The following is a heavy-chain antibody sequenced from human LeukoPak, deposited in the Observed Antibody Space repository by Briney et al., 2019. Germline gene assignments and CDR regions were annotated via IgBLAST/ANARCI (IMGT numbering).Heavy chain of an antibody. V-gene: IGHV3-21*01. CDR3: ASLAGGYFFDH. J-gene: IGHJ4*02. Sequence: GGSLRLSCEASGFTFNTYSMNWARQAPGKGLEWVSSIDSSGGYMFYADSVKGRITISRDNAKNSLYLQINSPRVEDTAVYYCASLAGGYFFDHWGQGTLVTVSS. D-gene: IGHD1-26*01. CDR1: GFTFNTYS. CDR2: IDSSGGYM.